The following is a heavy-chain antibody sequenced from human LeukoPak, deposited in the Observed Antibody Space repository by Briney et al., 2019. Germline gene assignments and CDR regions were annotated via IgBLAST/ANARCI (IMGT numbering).Heavy chain of an antibody. J-gene: IGHJ4*02. CDR3: ARDSQGAFDY. V-gene: IGHV3-53*01. CDR1: GFTVSSNY. CDR2: IYSGGST. Sequence: PGGSLRLSCAASGFTVSSNYMSWVRQAPGKGLEWVSVIYSGGSTYYADSVKGRFTISRDNSKNTLHLQMNSLRAGDTAVYYCARDSQGAFDYWGQGTLVTVPS. D-gene: IGHD2/OR15-2a*01.